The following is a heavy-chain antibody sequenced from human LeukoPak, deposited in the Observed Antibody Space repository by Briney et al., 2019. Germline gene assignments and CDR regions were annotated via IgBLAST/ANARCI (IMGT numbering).Heavy chain of an antibody. J-gene: IGHJ4*02. Sequence: GGSPRLSCVASGFTFTNYAMSWVRQAPGKGLEWVSAITGSDGSSYYADSVKGRFTISRDNSKNALYLQVNSLRAEDTAVYYCAKWGDYDILTGYYVPDYWGQGTLVTASS. CDR2: ITGSDGSS. V-gene: IGHV3-23*01. CDR1: GFTFTNYA. D-gene: IGHD3-9*01. CDR3: AKWGDYDILTGYYVPDY.